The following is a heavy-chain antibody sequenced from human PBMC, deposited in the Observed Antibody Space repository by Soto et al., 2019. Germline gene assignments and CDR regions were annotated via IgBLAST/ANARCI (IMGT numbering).Heavy chain of an antibody. J-gene: IGHJ6*02. CDR3: ARLAIPLLRGVSFYYYYGXDV. D-gene: IGHD3-10*01. Sequence: ASVKVSCKASGYTFTSYGISWVRQAPGQGLEGMGWISAYNGNTNYAQKLQGRGTMTTDTSTSTAYMQLSSLRSDDTAVYYFARLAIPLLRGVSFYYYYGXDVWGQGTTVTVSS. V-gene: IGHV1-18*01. CDR2: ISAYNGNT. CDR1: GYTFTSYG.